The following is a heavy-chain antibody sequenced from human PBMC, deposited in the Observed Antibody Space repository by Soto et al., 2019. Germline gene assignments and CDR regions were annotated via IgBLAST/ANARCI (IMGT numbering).Heavy chain of an antibody. CDR3: TKDAKFDDIYTGYFVNDL. CDR1: GGSISSYY. V-gene: IGHV4-59*01. J-gene: IGHJ5*02. D-gene: IGHD3-9*01. CDR2: IYYSGST. Sequence: SETLCLTCTVSGGSISSYYWSWIRKPPGKGLEWIGYIYYSGSTNYNPSLKSRVTISVDTSKNQFSLKLSSVTAADTAVYYCTKDAKFDDIYTGYFVNDLWGQGTPVTVSS.